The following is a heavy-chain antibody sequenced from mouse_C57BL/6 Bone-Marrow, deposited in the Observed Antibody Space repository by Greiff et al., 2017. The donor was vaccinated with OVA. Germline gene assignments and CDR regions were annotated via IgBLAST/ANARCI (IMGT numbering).Heavy chain of an antibody. V-gene: IGHV5-2*01. J-gene: IGHJ3*01. Sequence: EVQLVESGGGLVQPGESLKLSCESNEYEFPSHDMSWVRKTPEKRLELVAAINSDGGSTYYPDNMERRFIISRDNTKKTLYLQMSSLGSDDTDLYYCARRGYGQRWVAYWGQGTLVTVSA. CDR2: INSDGGST. D-gene: IGHD2-10*02. CDR3: ARRGYGQRWVAY. CDR1: EYEFPSHD.